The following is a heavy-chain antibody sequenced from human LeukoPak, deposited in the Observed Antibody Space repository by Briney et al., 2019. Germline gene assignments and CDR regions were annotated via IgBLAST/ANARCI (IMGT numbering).Heavy chain of an antibody. J-gene: IGHJ4*02. D-gene: IGHD2-15*01. CDR3: ARGHCSAGSCYNTDY. Sequence: SETLSLTCTVSGGSISTYYWNWIRQPPGKGLEWIGCIYNSGTTNYDPSFKSRVTISVDTSKNQFSLKLSSVTPADTAMYYCARGHCSAGSCYNTDYWGQGTPVTVSS. CDR1: GGSISTYY. CDR2: IYNSGTT. V-gene: IGHV4-59*01.